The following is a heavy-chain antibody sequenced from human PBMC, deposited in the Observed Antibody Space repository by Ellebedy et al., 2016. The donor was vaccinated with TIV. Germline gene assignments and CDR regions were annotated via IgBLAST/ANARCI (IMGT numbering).Heavy chain of an antibody. V-gene: IGHV3-7*01. Sequence: GESLKISXAASGFAFSSYWMSWVRQAPGKGLEWVANIKQDGSEKYYVDSVKGRFTTSRDNAKNSLYLQMNSLRAEDTAVYYCARDMTAMVRGLRPHYYFYGMDVWGQGTTVTVSS. CDR3: ARDMTAMVRGLRPHYYFYGMDV. J-gene: IGHJ6*02. D-gene: IGHD3-10*01. CDR2: IKQDGSEK. CDR1: GFAFSSYW.